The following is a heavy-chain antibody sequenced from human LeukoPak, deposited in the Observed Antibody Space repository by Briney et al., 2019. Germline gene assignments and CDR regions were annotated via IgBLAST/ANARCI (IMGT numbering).Heavy chain of an antibody. CDR1: GGSISSYY. CDR3: ARASYGSGAGLDY. CDR2: IYYSGST. J-gene: IGHJ4*02. D-gene: IGHD3-10*01. V-gene: IGHV4-59*01. Sequence: TPSETLSLTCTVSGGSISSYYWSWIRQPPGKGLEWIGYIYYSGSTNYNPSLKSRVTISVETSKNQFSLKLSSVTAADTAVYYCARASYGSGAGLDYWGQGTLVTVSS.